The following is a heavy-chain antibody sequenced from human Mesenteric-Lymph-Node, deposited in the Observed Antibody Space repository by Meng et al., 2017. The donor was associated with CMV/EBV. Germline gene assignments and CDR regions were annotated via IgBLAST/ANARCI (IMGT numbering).Heavy chain of an antibody. J-gene: IGHJ4*02. CDR3: AKDGRTFPY. Sequence: GGSLRLSCAASGFTFSDYWMSWVRQAPGKGLEWVANIKPDGSETYYVDSVKGRFTISRDNAKNSLYLQVNSLRAEDTALYYCAKDGRTFPYWGQGTLVTVSS. D-gene: IGHD1-1*01. V-gene: IGHV3-7*01. CDR1: GFTFSDYW. CDR2: IKPDGSET.